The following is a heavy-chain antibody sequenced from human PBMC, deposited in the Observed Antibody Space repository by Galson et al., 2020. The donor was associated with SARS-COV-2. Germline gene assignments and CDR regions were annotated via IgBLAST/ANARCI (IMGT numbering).Heavy chain of an antibody. Sequence: ESLKISCKGSGYSFTSYWIGWVRQMPGKGLDWMGIIYPGDSDTRYSPSFQGQVTISADKSISTAYLQWSSLKASDTAMYYCARQTAFYYGSGSYVVAFDIWGQGTMVTGSS. J-gene: IGHJ3*02. CDR2: IYPGDSDT. V-gene: IGHV5-51*01. CDR1: GYSFTSYW. D-gene: IGHD3-10*01. CDR3: ARQTAFYYGSGSYVVAFDI.